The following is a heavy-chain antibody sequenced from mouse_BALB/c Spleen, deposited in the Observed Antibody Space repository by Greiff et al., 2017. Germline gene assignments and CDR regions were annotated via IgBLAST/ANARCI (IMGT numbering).Heavy chain of an antibody. J-gene: IGHJ3*01. V-gene: IGHV1-5*01. CDR1: GYTFTSYW. CDR3: TRKSSVEDGFAY. D-gene: IGHD3-1*01. Sequence: EVQLQQSGTVLARPGASVKMSCKASGYTFTSYWMHWVKQRPGQGLEWIGAIYPGNSETSYNQKFKGKAKLTAVTSTSTAYMELSSLTNEDSAVYYCTRKSSVEDGFAYWGQGTLVTVSA. CDR2: IYPGNSET.